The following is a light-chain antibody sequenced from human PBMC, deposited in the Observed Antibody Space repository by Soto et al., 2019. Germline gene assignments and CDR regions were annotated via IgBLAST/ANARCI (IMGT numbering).Light chain of an antibody. CDR2: GVD. V-gene: IGLV2-14*01. CDR1: SSDVGGYNY. CDR3: SSYTSSSTLV. Sequence: QSALTQPASVSGSPGQSITISCTGTSSDVGGYNYVSWYQQHPGKAPKLMIHGVDNRPSGVSNRFSGSKSGNTASLTISGLQAEDEADYYCSSYTSSSTLVFGTGTKVTVL. J-gene: IGLJ1*01.